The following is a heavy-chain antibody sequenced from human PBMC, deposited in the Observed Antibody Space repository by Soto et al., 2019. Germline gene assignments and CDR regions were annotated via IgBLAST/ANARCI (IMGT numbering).Heavy chain of an antibody. V-gene: IGHV3-7*01. D-gene: IGHD4-4*01. Sequence: EVQLVESGGGLVQPGGSLRLSCTASGFTFSDSWMTWVRQAPGKGLEWVARIKPDESEKKYADSVKGRISISRDNAKNSMYWQMDSLRCEDTAVYYCVRGGSNYASWGQGTLVTVSS. J-gene: IGHJ5*02. CDR2: IKPDESEK. CDR1: GFTFSDSW. CDR3: VRGGSNYAS.